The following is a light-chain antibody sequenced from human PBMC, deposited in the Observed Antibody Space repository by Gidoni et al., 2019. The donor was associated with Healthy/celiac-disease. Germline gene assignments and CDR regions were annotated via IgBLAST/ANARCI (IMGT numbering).Light chain of an antibody. CDR3: QQSYSTLWT. CDR2: AAS. Sequence: DIQMTQSPSSLSASVGDRVTITCRASHSISSYLNWYQQKPGKAPKLLIYAASSLQSGVPSRVSGRGSGTEFTLTISSLQPEDFATYYCQQSYSTLWTFGQGTKVEIK. CDR1: HSISSY. J-gene: IGKJ1*01. V-gene: IGKV1-39*01.